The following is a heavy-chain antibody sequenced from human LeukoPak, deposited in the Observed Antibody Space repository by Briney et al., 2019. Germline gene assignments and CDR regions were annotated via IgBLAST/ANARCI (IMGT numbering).Heavy chain of an antibody. D-gene: IGHD2-21*02. Sequence: ASVTVSFTASGYTFTSYGISWVRQAPGQGLEWMGWISAYNGNTNYAQKLQGRVTMTTDTSTSTAYTELRSLRSDDTAVYYCARVGVGVTGIIYFDYWGQGTLVTVSS. CDR3: ARVGVGVTGIIYFDY. J-gene: IGHJ4*02. CDR2: ISAYNGNT. V-gene: IGHV1-18*01. CDR1: GYTFTSYG.